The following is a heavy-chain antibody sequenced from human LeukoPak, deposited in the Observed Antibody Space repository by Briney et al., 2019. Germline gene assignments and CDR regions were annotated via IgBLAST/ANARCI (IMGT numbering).Heavy chain of an antibody. CDR1: GFTFSDYY. CDR2: ISSSSSTI. D-gene: IGHD2-2*01. V-gene: IGHV3-11*04. Sequence: GGSLRLSCAASGFTFSDYYMSWIRQAPGKGLEWVSYISSSSSTIYYADSVKGRFTISRDNAKNSLYLQMNSLRAEDTAVYYCARSEDCSSTSCYYYYYYYYMDVWGKGTTVTVSS. J-gene: IGHJ6*03. CDR3: ARSEDCSSTSCYYYYYYYYMDV.